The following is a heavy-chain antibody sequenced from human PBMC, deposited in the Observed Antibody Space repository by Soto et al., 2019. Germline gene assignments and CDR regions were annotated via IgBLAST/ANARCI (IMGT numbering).Heavy chain of an antibody. CDR2: IIPILGIA. Sequence: QVQLVQSGAEVKKPGSSVKVSCKASGGTFSSYTISWVRQAPGQGLEWMGRIIPILGIANYAQKFQGRVTITADKSTSTAYMELSSLRSEDTAVYYCARDPSAGDSAGYWGQGTLVTVTS. CDR3: ARDPSAGDSAGY. V-gene: IGHV1-69*08. D-gene: IGHD2-21*01. J-gene: IGHJ4*02. CDR1: GGTFSSYT.